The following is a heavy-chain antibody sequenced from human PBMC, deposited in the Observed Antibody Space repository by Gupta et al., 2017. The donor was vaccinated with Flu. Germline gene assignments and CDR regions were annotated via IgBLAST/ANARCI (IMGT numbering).Heavy chain of an antibody. CDR1: GFPFSTYS. Sequence: EVQLVETGGGLVQPGGSLRLSCAASGFPFSTYSMSWVRQAPGKGLEWVSYISSSSSIIHYVDSVKGRFTISRDNAKNSLYLQMNSLRDEDTAVYYCARSDPEIHVTGYVFDYWGQGTLVTVSS. CDR3: ARSDPEIHVTGYVFDY. J-gene: IGHJ4*02. CDR2: ISSSSSII. V-gene: IGHV3-48*02. D-gene: IGHD5-18*01.